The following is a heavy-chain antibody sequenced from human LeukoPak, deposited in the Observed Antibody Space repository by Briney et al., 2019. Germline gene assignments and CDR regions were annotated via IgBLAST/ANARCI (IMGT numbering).Heavy chain of an antibody. J-gene: IGHJ5*02. CDR3: ARESLVHWFDP. V-gene: IGHV4-34*01. Sequence: SETLSLTCTLFGGSFTDYFWTWIRHSPGKGLHSIGEINDYTGDSKYNPSLNSRVSISLEKSKNQLSLDLRSVTAADPAVYYCARESLVHWFDPWGQGTLVTVSS. D-gene: IGHD6-13*01. CDR1: GGSFTDYF. CDR2: INDYTGDS.